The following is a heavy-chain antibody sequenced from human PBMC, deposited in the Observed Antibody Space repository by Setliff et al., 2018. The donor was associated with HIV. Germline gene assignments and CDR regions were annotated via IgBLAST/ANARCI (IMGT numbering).Heavy chain of an antibody. CDR3: ARDTWFGESEDPFYYYMDV. D-gene: IGHD3-10*01. CDR2: ISASGTT. V-gene: IGHV4-4*07. CDR1: SGSISGFY. Sequence: PSETLSLTCTVSSGSISGFYWTWIRQPAGKGLEWIGRISASGTTVYNPSLKSRVIMSVDTSKKYFALRVTSVTAAGSAVYYCARDTWFGESEDPFYYYMDVWGKGTTVTVSS. J-gene: IGHJ6*03.